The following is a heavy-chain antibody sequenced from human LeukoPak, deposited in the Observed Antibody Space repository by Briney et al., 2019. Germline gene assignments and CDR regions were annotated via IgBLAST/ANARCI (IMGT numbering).Heavy chain of an antibody. CDR1: GGSISSYY. CDR2: IYYSGST. V-gene: IGHV4-59*12. J-gene: IGHJ3*02. CDR3: ARSNSSSWIDAFDI. D-gene: IGHD6-13*01. Sequence: ETLSLTCTVSGGSISSYYWSWIRQPPGKGLEWIGYIYYSGSTNYNPSLKSRVTISVDTSKNQFSLKLSSVTAADTAVYYCARSNSSSWIDAFDIWGQGTMVTVSS.